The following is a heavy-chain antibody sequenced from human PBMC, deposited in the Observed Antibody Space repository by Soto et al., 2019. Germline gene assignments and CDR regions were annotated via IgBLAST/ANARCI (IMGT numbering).Heavy chain of an antibody. J-gene: IGHJ6*02. V-gene: IGHV4-34*01. CDR1: GWSFSGYY. D-gene: IGHD3-10*01. CDR3: ARGENVLLWFGEPSHYGMDV. CDR2: INHSGST. Sequence: PXETLSLTCAVYGWSFSGYYWSWIRQPPGRGLDWIGEINHSGSTNYNPSLKSRVTISVDTSKNQFSLKLSSVTAADTAVYYCARGENVLLWFGEPSHYGMDVWGQGTTVTVSS.